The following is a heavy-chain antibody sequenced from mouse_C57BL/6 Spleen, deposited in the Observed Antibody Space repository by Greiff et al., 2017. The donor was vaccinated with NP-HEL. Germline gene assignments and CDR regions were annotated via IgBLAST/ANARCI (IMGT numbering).Heavy chain of an antibody. CDR2: IRNKANGYTT. CDR3: ARYGDYSPFDY. V-gene: IGHV7-3*01. D-gene: IGHD2-12*01. Sequence: EVKLMESGGGLVQPGGSLSLSCAASGFTFTNYYMSWVRQPPGKALEWLGFIRNKANGYTTEYSASVKGRFTISRDNSQSILYLQMNALRAEDSATYYCARYGDYSPFDYWGQGTTLTVSS. CDR1: GFTFTNYY. J-gene: IGHJ2*01.